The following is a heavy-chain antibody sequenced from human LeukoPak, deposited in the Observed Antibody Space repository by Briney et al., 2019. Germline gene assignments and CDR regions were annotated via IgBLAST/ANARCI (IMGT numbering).Heavy chain of an antibody. CDR1: GASISSGIYF. V-gene: IGHV4-61*02. CDR3: ARALCINGICEWFDP. Sequence: SQTLSLTCTVSGASISSGIYFWSWIRQPAGKGLEWIGRVQTSGGTNYNPSLESRVTISIDTAKNQFSLTLRSVTAADTAVYYCARALCINGICEWFDPWGQGTLVTVSS. J-gene: IGHJ5*02. CDR2: VQTSGGT. D-gene: IGHD2-8*01.